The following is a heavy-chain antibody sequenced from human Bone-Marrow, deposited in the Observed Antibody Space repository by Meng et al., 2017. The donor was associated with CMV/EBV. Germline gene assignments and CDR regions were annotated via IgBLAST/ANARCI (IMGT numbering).Heavy chain of an antibody. D-gene: IGHD2-2*02. CDR1: GFTFSSYA. V-gene: IGHV3-30-3*01. CDR3: ARDQELQYQLLYFYYGMDV. Sequence: GGSLRLSCAASGFTFSSYAMHWVRQAPGKGLEWVAVISYDGSNKYYADSVKGRFTISRDNSKNTLYLQMNSLRAEDTAVYYCARDQELQYQLLYFYYGMDVWGQGPRVTVSS. J-gene: IGHJ6*02. CDR2: ISYDGSNK.